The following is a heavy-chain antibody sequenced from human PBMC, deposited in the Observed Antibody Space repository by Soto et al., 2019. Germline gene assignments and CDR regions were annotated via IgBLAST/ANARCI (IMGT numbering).Heavy chain of an antibody. CDR1: GFPFSEYG. CDR2: MTGRGGSI. Sequence: EVQLLESGGALVQSGGSLRLSCAASGFPFSEYGMTWVRPAPGRGLEWVSAMTGRGGSIHYADSVRGRFIISRDNSKNTLYLHMDRLRAVYTAVYYCAKGVMYSTKVLDVWGQVTTVT. V-gene: IGHV3-23*01. D-gene: IGHD2-15*01. CDR3: AKGVMYSTKVLDV. J-gene: IGHJ6*02.